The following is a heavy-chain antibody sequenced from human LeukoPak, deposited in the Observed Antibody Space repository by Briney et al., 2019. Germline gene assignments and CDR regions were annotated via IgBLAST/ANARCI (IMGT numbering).Heavy chain of an antibody. D-gene: IGHD3-3*01. V-gene: IGHV3-74*01. CDR3: ARGFRDY. Sequence: PAGSLRLSCAASGFIFSSNWMHGVRPAPGKGLLGFSRIKNDGSSTSYADSVKGRFTICRDNAKNTLYLQMNSLRDEDTAVYYCARGFRDYWGQGTLVTVSS. CDR1: GFIFSSNW. J-gene: IGHJ4*02. CDR2: IKNDGSST.